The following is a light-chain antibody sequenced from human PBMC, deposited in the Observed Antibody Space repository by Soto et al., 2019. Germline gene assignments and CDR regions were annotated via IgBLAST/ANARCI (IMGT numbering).Light chain of an antibody. J-gene: IGKJ2*01. Sequence: EIVMTQSPATLSVSPGEGATLSCKASQSVSSKLAWYQQKPGQPPRVLIYGAFTRATGIPARFSGSGSWTEFTLTISSMQSEDFAVYYCLQYNNWPFTFGQGTKLEIK. V-gene: IGKV3-15*01. CDR3: LQYNNWPFT. CDR1: QSVSSK. CDR2: GAF.